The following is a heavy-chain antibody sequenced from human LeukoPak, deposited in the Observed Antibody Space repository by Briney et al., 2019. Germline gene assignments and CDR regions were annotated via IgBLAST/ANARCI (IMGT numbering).Heavy chain of an antibody. J-gene: IGHJ5*02. Sequence: PGGSLRLSCAASGFTFSSYWMNWVRQAPGKGLEWVANIKQDGSEKKYVASVKGRSTISRDNAKNSLHLQMNSLRAEDTAMYYCMTTSRSSSWPPPTWGQGTLVTVSS. V-gene: IGHV3-7*01. CDR1: GFTFSSYW. D-gene: IGHD6-13*01. CDR3: MTTSRSSSWPPPT. CDR2: IKQDGSEK.